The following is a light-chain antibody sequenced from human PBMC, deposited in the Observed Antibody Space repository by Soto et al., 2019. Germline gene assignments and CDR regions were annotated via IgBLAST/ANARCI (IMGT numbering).Light chain of an antibody. J-gene: IGKJ1*01. Sequence: EIVLTQSPATLSLSPGERATLSCRASQSVSSYLAWYQQKPGQAPRLLIYDASNMATGIPARFSGSGSGTDFTLTISSLEPEDFAVYYCQQRSNWPLWTFVQGTKVEIK. CDR2: DAS. CDR3: QQRSNWPLWT. V-gene: IGKV3-11*01. CDR1: QSVSSY.